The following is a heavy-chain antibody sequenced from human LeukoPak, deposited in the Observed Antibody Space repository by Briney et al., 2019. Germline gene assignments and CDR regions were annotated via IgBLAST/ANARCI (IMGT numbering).Heavy chain of an antibody. J-gene: IGHJ4*02. CDR1: GGTFSSYA. V-gene: IGHV1-69*05. Sequence: GASVKVSCKASGGTFSSYAISWVRQAPGQGLEWMGRIIPIFGTANYAQKFQGRVTITTDESTSTAYMELSSLRSEDTAVYYCAAVIAVAGFDYWGQGTLVTVSS. CDR2: IIPIFGTA. D-gene: IGHD6-19*01. CDR3: AAVIAVAGFDY.